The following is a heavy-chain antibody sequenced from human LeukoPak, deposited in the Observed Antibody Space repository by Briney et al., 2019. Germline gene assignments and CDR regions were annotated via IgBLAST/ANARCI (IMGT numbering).Heavy chain of an antibody. V-gene: IGHV1-2*02. CDR3: ARGIAAAGKFPFDP. CDR2: INPNSGGT. CDR1: GYTFTGYY. Sequence: ASVKVSCKASGYTFTGYYMHWVRQAPGQGLEWMGWINPNSGGTNYAQKFQGRVTMTRDTSISTAYMELSRLRSDDTAVYYCARGIAAAGKFPFDPWGQGTLVTVSS. J-gene: IGHJ5*02. D-gene: IGHD6-13*01.